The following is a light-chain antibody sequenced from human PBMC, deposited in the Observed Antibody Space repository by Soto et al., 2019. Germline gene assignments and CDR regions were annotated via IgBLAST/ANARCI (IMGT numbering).Light chain of an antibody. V-gene: IGKV1-5*01. CDR1: RSVXDW. Sequence: IQMTQCPSTLSPSVGDRVTITCRASRSVXDWFAWYEKKPGKAPQVLXVDASNVTRGGSSRFSGSGSETEFTLTISRLHPDDVANYYCLQYRSHPWTFGQGTKVDI. CDR3: LQYRSHPWT. J-gene: IGKJ1*01. CDR2: DAS.